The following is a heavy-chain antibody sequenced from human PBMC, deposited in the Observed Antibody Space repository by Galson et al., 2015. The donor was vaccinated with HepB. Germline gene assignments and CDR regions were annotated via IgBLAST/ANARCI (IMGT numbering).Heavy chain of an antibody. CDR3: ATGADYCFVN. Sequence: SLRLSCAASGFTFSSYAMDWVRQVPGEGLEWVAFIGSDGSTRSYADSVKGRFTISRDKSKNTLYVQMDSLRAEDTAVYYCATGADYCFVNWGQGTLVTVSS. J-gene: IGHJ4*02. CDR1: GFTFSSYA. V-gene: IGHV3-30*02. CDR2: IGSDGSTR.